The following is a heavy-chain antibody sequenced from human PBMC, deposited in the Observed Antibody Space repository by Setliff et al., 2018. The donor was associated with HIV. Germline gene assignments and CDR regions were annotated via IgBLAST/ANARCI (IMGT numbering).Heavy chain of an antibody. Sequence: GESLKISCKAVDYTLTTYWIGWVRQMPGEGLEWMGIIYPDDSDIRYNPSFQNQITISADKSIATAYLQLNNLKASDTATYYCARRDGRSMNAFQIWGPGTMVTVSS. J-gene: IGHJ3*01. CDR1: DYTLTTYW. D-gene: IGHD2-21*01. CDR3: ARRDGRSMNAFQI. CDR2: IYPDDSDI. V-gene: IGHV5-51*01.